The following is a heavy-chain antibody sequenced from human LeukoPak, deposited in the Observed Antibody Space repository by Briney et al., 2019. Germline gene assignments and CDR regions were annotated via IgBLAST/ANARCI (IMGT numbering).Heavy chain of an antibody. Sequence: ASVKVSCKASGYTFTGYYMHWVRQAPGQGLEWMGWINPNSGGTNYAQKFQGRVTMTRDTSISTAYMELSRLRSDDTAVYYCARDPNVVGYDSSGYSPDYWGQGTPVTVSS. D-gene: IGHD3-22*01. CDR3: ARDPNVVGYDSSGYSPDY. CDR2: INPNSGGT. CDR1: GYTFTGYY. J-gene: IGHJ4*02. V-gene: IGHV1-2*02.